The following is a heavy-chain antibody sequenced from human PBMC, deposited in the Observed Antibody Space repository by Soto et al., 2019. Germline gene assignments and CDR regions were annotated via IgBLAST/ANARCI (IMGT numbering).Heavy chain of an antibody. CDR1: GGTFSSYA. D-gene: IGHD3-22*01. CDR3: ARDPDYYDSSGYN. CDR2: IIPIFGTA. V-gene: IGHV1-69*13. Sequence: ASVKVSCKASGGTFSSYAISWVRQAPGQGLEWMGGIIPIFGTANYAQKFQGRVTITADESTSTAYMELSSLRSEDTAVYYCARDPDYYDSSGYNWGQGTLVTVSS. J-gene: IGHJ4*02.